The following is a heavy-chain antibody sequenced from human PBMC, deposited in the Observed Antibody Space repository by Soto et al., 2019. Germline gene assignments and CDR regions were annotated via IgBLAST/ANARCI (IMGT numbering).Heavy chain of an antibody. D-gene: IGHD2-2*01. CDR3: AKGFCSSAKCYTYSYMDV. V-gene: IGHV3-9*01. CDR2: VSWNSGTV. Sequence: VQLVESGGTLVQPGRSLSLSCAASGFSFDEYAMHWVRQVPGKGLEWVSGVSWNSGTVGYGDSVKGRFTISRDNDKNSLYLQMNSLRAEDTAMYYCAKGFCSSAKCYTYSYMDVWGKGTAVTVSS. J-gene: IGHJ6*03. CDR1: GFSFDEYA.